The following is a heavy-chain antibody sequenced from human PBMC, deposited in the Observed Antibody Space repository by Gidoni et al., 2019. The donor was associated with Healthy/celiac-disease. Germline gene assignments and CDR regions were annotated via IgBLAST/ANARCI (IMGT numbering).Heavy chain of an antibody. J-gene: IGHJ3*02. CDR2: ISGSGGST. CDR3: AAYGSGYSRAFDI. CDR1: GFTFSSYA. D-gene: IGHD3-22*01. V-gene: IGHV3-23*01. Sequence: EVQLLESGGGLVQPGGSGFTFSSYAMSWFRQAPGKGLEGVSAISGSGGSTYYADSVKGRFTISRDNSKNTLYLQMNSLRAEDTAVYYCAAYGSGYSRAFDIWGQGTMVTVSS.